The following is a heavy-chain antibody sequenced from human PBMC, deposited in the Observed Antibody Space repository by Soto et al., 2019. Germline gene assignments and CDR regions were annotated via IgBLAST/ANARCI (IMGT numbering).Heavy chain of an antibody. CDR1: GLPHSSFA. CDR2: IYGSGRGI. J-gene: IGHJ4*02. D-gene: IGHD2-21*01. Sequence: LRLSCTASGLPHSSFAMMWVRQAPGKGLECVSGIYGSGRGIEYADSVKGRFTISRDNSKNTVYLQMTDLRADDTAVYYCAKDAVYNDGLWLMDHWGQGTQVTVSS. CDR3: AKDAVYNDGLWLMDH. V-gene: IGHV3-23*05.